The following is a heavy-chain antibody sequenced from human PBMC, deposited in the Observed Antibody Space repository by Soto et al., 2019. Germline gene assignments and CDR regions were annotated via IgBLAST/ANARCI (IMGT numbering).Heavy chain of an antibody. D-gene: IGHD3-3*01. CDR2: INSDGSST. J-gene: IGHJ4*02. V-gene: IGHV3-74*01. CDR1: GFTFSSYW. CDR3: ARDLKYYDFWSGYYTGYFDY. Sequence: GGSLRLSCAASGFTFSSYWMHWVRQAPGKGLVWVSRINSDGSSTSYADSVKGRFTISRDNAKNTLYLQMNSLRAEDTAVYYCARDLKYYDFWSGYYTGYFDYWGQGTLVTVSS.